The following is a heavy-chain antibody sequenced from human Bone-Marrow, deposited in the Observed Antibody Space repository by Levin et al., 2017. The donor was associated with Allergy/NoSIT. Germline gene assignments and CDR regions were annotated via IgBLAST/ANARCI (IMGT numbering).Heavy chain of an antibody. V-gene: IGHV5-51*01. J-gene: IGHJ6*03. D-gene: IGHD2-15*01. Sequence: GGSLRLSCKGSGYNFSKYWIGWVRQMPGKGLEWMGIIYPGDSDTRYSPSFEGQVTIAADKSITTAFLQWTSLKASDSGIYYCARRGGDCNGSSCYHYYKMDVWGQGTTVTVFS. CDR1: GYNFSKYW. CDR2: IYPGDSDT. CDR3: ARRGGDCNGSSCYHYYKMDV.